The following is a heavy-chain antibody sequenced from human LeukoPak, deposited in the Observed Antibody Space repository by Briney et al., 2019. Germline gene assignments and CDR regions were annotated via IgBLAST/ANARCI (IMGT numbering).Heavy chain of an antibody. D-gene: IGHD6-19*01. J-gene: IGHJ4*02. CDR2: INPDGSST. Sequence: GGSLRLYCAASGFTFSSYWMHWVRQAPGKGLVWVSRINPDGSSTSYADSVRGRFTISRDNAKNTLYLQMNSLRAEDTAVYFCAMDPTGWYDYWGQGTLVTVSS. V-gene: IGHV3-74*01. CDR3: AMDPTGWYDY. CDR1: GFTFSSYW.